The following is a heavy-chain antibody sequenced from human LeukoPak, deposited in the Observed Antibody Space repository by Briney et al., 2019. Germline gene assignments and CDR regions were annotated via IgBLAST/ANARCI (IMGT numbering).Heavy chain of an antibody. CDR1: GFTFINYN. CDR3: AREMVFGEP. Sequence: GGSLRLSRAASGFTFINYNMNWVCQAPGKGLEWVSSISSSSVYKYYADSVKGRFTISRDNAKNSLFLQMNRLRAEDTAVYYCAREMVFGEPWGQGTLVTVSS. V-gene: IGHV3-21*01. J-gene: IGHJ4*02. D-gene: IGHD3-10*02. CDR2: ISSSSVYK.